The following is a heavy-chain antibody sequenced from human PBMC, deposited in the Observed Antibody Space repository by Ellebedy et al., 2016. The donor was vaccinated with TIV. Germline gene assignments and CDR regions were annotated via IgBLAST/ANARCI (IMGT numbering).Heavy chain of an antibody. J-gene: IGHJ4*02. CDR2: INPDSGDT. CDR1: GYTFTSYY. CDR3: ARYRFVIPLRYADY. Sequence: ASVKVSCKESGYTFTSYYIHWLRQAPGQGLEWMGWINPDSGDTDYAPKYQGRVTMTRDTTISTAYMELNGLRFDDTAIYYCARYRFVIPLRYADYWGQGTLVTVS. D-gene: IGHD2/OR15-2a*01. V-gene: IGHV1-2*02.